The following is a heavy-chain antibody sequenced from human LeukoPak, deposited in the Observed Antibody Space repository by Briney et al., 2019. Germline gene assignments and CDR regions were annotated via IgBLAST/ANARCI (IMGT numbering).Heavy chain of an antibody. D-gene: IGHD2-2*01. J-gene: IGHJ4*02. CDR1: GGSISSYY. CDR3: ARLAASSCNFDY. CDR2: IYHSGST. Sequence: SETLSLTCTVSGGSISSYYWSWIRQPPGKGLEWIGSIYHSGSTYYNPSLKSRVTISVNTSKNQFSLKLSSVTAADTAVYYCARLAASSCNFDYWGQGTLVTVSS. V-gene: IGHV4-59*08.